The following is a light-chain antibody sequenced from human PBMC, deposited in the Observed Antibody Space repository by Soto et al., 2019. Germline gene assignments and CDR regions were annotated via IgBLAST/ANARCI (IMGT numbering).Light chain of an antibody. CDR2: CAS. CDR1: QSLITRY. V-gene: IGKV3-20*01. Sequence: EIVLTQSPGTLSLFPGERATLSCRASQSLITRYLAWYQQKPGHAPRLLIYCASSRVPGIPDRFSGSGYGTDFTLTISRREPEDFAVYSCQQYGPPPTFGQGTRLEIK. CDR3: QQYGPPPT. J-gene: IGKJ5*01.